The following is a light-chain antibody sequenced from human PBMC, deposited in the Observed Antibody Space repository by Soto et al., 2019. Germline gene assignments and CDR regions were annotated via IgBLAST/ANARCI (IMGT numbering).Light chain of an antibody. CDR3: QQYYDWPIT. CDR2: GAS. J-gene: IGKJ5*01. CDR1: QSVSST. V-gene: IGKV3-15*01. Sequence: EIVLTQSPGTLSLSPGERATLSCRASQSVSSTLAWYQQKPGQAPRLLIYGASTRATGIPARFSGSGSGTEFTLTISSLQSEDFAVYYCQQYYDWPITFGQGTRLEIK.